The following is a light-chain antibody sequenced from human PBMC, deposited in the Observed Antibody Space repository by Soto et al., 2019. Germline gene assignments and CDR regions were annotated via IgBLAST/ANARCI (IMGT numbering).Light chain of an antibody. V-gene: IGKV3-15*01. Sequence: EIVMTQSPATLSVSPGERATLSCRASQSVSSNLAWYQQKPGQAPRLLIYGASTRATDIPARFSGSGSGTEFTLTISSLQSEDFAFYYCQQYNIWPLTFGGGTKVEIK. CDR3: QQYNIWPLT. CDR2: GAS. CDR1: QSVSSN. J-gene: IGKJ4*01.